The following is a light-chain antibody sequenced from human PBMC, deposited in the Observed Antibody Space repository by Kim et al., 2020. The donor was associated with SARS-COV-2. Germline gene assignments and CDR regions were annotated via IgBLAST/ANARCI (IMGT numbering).Light chain of an antibody. V-gene: IGKV1-5*03. CDR1: QSISSR. J-gene: IGKJ1*01. CDR2: AAS. CDR3: QQYYSYST. Sequence: DIQMTQSPSTLSASVGDRVTITCRASQSISSRLAWYQQKLGEAPKLLIYAASNLEAGVPSRFSGSGSGTEFTLTISSLQPDDFATYYCQQYYSYSTFGQGTKVDMK.